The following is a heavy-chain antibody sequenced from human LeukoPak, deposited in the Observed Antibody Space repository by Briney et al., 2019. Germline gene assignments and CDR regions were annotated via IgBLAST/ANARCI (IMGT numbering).Heavy chain of an antibody. CDR1: GFTFSSYA. Sequence: GGSLRLSCAASGFTFSSYAMSWVRQAPGKGLEWVSAISGSGGSTYYADSVKGRFTISRDNSKNTLYLQMNSLRAEDTAVYYCAKDYGFGSGRYIDYWGQGTLVTVSS. CDR2: ISGSGGST. V-gene: IGHV3-23*01. J-gene: IGHJ4*02. D-gene: IGHD3-10*01. CDR3: AKDYGFGSGRYIDY.